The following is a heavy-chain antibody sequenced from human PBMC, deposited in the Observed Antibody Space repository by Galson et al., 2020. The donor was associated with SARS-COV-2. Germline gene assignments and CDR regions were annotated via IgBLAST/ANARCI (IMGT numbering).Heavy chain of an antibody. CDR2: IGPDGDT. V-gene: IGHV3-13*01. D-gene: IGHD3-22*01. CDR3: ARRPKEPYYESTGYGKNYYYAMDV. Sequence: GGSLRLSCAASGFRFSDYDIHWVRQPTGKGLEWVSGIGPDGDTHYSASVKGRFIISREDAKNSLYLQMNSLRDGDTAVYYCARRPKEPYYESTGYGKNYYYAMDVWGQGTTVIVSS. CDR1: GFRFSDYD. J-gene: IGHJ6*02.